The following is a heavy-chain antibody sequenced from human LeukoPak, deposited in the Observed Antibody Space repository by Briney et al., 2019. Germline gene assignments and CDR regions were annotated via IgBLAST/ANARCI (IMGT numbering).Heavy chain of an antibody. J-gene: IGHJ4*02. CDR3: ARDTAGIGVDY. CDR2: INSDGSTT. CDR1: GFTLSSYW. V-gene: IGHV3-74*01. D-gene: IGHD3-16*01. Sequence: PGGSLRLSCEASGFTLSSYWMHWVRQAPGKGLVWVSRINSDGSTTNYADSVKGRFTISRDNAKNTLYLQMNSLRAEDTAVYHCARDTAGIGVDYWGQGTLVTVSS.